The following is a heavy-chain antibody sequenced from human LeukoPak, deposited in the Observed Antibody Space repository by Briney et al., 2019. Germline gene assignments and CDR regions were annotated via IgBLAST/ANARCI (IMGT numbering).Heavy chain of an antibody. J-gene: IGHJ4*02. CDR1: GGSISSGDYY. V-gene: IGHV4-30-4*08. D-gene: IGHD1-26*01. Sequence: PSETLSLTCTVSGGSISSGDYYWSWIRQPPGKGLEWIGYIYYSGSTYYNPPLKSRVTISVDTSKNQFSLKLSSVTAADTAVYYCARGKVGATTFDYWGQGTLVTVSS. CDR2: IYYSGST. CDR3: ARGKVGATTFDY.